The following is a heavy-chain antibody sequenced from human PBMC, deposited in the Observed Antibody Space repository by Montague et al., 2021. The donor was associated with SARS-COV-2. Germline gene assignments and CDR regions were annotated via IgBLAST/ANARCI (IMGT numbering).Heavy chain of an antibody. J-gene: IGHJ6*02. Sequence: SLSLSCAASGFTFSSYWMSWVRQAPGKGLEWVANIKQNGSEEYYFDSVKGRFTISRGNAKNSLYLQMNSLRAEDTAVYYCARDRTYCSGGSCLYYYYYGMDVWGQGTTVTVSS. V-gene: IGHV3-7*01. CDR3: ARDRTYCSGGSCLYYYYYGMDV. CDR1: GFTFSSYW. CDR2: IKQNGSEE. D-gene: IGHD2-15*01.